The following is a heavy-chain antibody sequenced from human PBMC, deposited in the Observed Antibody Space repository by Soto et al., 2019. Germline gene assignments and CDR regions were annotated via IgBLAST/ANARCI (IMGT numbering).Heavy chain of an antibody. CDR1: GFTVSSNY. D-gene: IGHD1-26*01. J-gene: IGHJ6*03. CDR2: IYSGGST. V-gene: IGHV3-53*01. CDR3: ARGSGSYYYYYYYMDV. Sequence: GGSLRLSCAASGFTVSSNYMSWVRQAPGKGLEWVSVIYSGGSTYYADSVKGRFTISRDNSKNTLYLQMNSLRAEDTAVYYCARGSGSYYYYYYYMDVWGKGTTVTVSS.